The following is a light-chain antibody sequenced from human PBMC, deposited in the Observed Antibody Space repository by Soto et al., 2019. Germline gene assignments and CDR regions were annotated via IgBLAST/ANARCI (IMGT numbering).Light chain of an antibody. CDR2: DVS. J-gene: IGKJ1*01. Sequence: ESVLAQSPATLSLSPGERATLSCRASQSLDSSLAWFQQKPGQAPRLLIYDVSYRASGIPARFSGSGSGIDFTLTISSLEPEDFAVYYCQQRTNWSWTFGQGTKVEIK. CDR1: QSLDSS. V-gene: IGKV3-11*01. CDR3: QQRTNWSWT.